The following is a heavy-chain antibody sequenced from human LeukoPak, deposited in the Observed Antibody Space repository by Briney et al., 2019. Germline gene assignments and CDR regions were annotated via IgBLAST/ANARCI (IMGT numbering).Heavy chain of an antibody. CDR1: NGPIGTFH. V-gene: IGHV4-59*01. Sequence: SETLSLTCEVSNGPIGTFHWNWIRQPPGKELEWIGYVNSQADTKYNPSLKSRVSLSIDTSKNQFSLRLTSLTAADTAVYYCARAWIMGDFDIWGQGFLVTVSS. D-gene: IGHD2-2*03. J-gene: IGHJ4*02. CDR3: ARAWIMGDFDI. CDR2: VNSQADT.